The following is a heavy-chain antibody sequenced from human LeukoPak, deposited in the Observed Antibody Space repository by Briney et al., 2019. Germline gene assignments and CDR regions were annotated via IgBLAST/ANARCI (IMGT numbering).Heavy chain of an antibody. J-gene: IGHJ4*02. CDR1: GFTFSSYS. D-gene: IGHD1-26*01. CDR3: ARSGSYLFY. Sequence: GGSLRLSCAASGFTFSSYSMNWVRQAPGKGLEWVSYISSSSSTIYYADSVKGRFTISRDNAKNSLYLQMNSLRAEDTAVYYCARSGSYLFYWGQGTLVTVSS. V-gene: IGHV3-48*01. CDR2: ISSSSSTI.